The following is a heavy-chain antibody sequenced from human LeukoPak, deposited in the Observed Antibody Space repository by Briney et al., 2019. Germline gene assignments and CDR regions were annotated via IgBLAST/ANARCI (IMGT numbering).Heavy chain of an antibody. D-gene: IGHD6-13*01. CDR3: ARRGSWTYYYAMDV. CDR1: GGSFNDYY. CDR2: IRHSGST. V-gene: IGHV4-34*01. Sequence: SETLSLTCDVSGGSFNDYYWSWIRQAPGKGLEWIGEIRHSGSTNYNPSLKGRVTASVDTSKNQFSLRLTSVTAADTAVYYCARRGSWTYYYAMDVWGQGTTVTVSS. J-gene: IGHJ6*02.